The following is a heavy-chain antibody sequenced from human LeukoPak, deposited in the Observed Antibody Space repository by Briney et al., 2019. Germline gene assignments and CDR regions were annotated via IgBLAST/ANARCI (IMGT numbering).Heavy chain of an antibody. D-gene: IGHD3-10*01. V-gene: IGHV3-23*01. Sequence: GGSLRLSCAASGFTFSSHSMNWVRQAPGKGLEWVSAISGSGGSTYYADSVKGRFTISRDNSKNTLYLQMNSLRAEDTAVYYCAKDQSLWYYGSTRGCWGQGTLVTVSS. CDR2: ISGSGGST. J-gene: IGHJ4*02. CDR1: GFTFSSHS. CDR3: AKDQSLWYYGSTRGC.